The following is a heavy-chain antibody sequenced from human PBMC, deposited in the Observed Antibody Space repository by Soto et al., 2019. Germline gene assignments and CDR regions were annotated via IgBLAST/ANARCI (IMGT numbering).Heavy chain of an antibody. V-gene: IGHV3-74*01. CDR2: INRDGSTT. CDR3: AKSLIFGVVIRPSWFDP. CDR1: GFTFSNYW. Sequence: SGGSLRLSCAASGFTFSNYWMHWVRQAPGKGLVWVSRINRDGSTTSHADSVKGRFTISRDNAKNTLYLQMNSLRAEDTAVYYCAKSLIFGVVIRPSWFDPWGQGTLVTVSS. J-gene: IGHJ5*02. D-gene: IGHD3-3*01.